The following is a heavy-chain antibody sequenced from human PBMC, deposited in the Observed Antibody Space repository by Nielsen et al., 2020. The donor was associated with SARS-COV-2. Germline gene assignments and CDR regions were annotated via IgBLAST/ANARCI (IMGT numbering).Heavy chain of an antibody. V-gene: IGHV1-69*04. J-gene: IGHJ4*02. Sequence: SVKVSCKALGYTLNTYGISWLRQAPGQGLGWMGRIIPVLLRPNYAQQFQDRLTITADRSTSTVYMELTSLRSEDTAVYYCAIATGNDFRRGYYFDHWGQGTVVTVSS. D-gene: IGHD3-3*01. CDR2: IIPVLLRP. CDR1: GYTLNTYG. CDR3: AIATGNDFRRGYYFDH.